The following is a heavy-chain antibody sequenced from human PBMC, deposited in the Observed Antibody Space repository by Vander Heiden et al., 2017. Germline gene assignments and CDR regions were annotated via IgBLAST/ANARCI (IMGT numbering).Heavy chain of an antibody. V-gene: IGHV3-30*18. CDR3: AKGPFVYGYSSSWFDY. Sequence: QVQLVESGGGVVQPGRSLRLPCAASGFTLSSYGMHWVRQPPGKGLEWVAVIAYDGSYKYYADSVKGRFTISRDNSKNTLYLQMNSLRAEDSAVYYCAKGPFVYGYSSSWFDYWGQGTLVTVSS. CDR2: IAYDGSYK. D-gene: IGHD6-13*01. J-gene: IGHJ4*02. CDR1: GFTLSSYG.